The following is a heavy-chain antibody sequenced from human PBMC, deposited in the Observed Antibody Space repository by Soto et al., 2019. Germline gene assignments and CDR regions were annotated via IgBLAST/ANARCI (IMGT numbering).Heavy chain of an antibody. CDR1: GYNFPGHY. V-gene: IGHV1-2*02. J-gene: IGHJ4*02. CDR2: IGPESGAT. CDR3: GRGRSGQIVVVY. D-gene: IGHD1-26*01. Sequence: GASVKVTCKASGYNFPGHYIHWLRQAPEQGPEWMGEIGPESGATRYAQKFQGRVTMTRDMSITTVYLELNHLSPDDTAVYYGGRGRSGQIVVVYWGQGTPVTVSS.